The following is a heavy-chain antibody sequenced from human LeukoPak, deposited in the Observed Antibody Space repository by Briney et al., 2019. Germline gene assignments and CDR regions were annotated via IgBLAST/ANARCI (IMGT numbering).Heavy chain of an antibody. CDR2: ISSSSSYI. CDR1: GFTFSSYS. J-gene: IGHJ4*02. CDR3: ARGPRGSGWLIGD. D-gene: IGHD6-19*01. Sequence: GGSLRLSCAASGFTFSSYSMNWARQAPGKGLEWVSSISSSSSYIYYADSVKGRFTISRDNAKNSLYLQMNSLRAEDTAVYYCARGPRGSGWLIGDWGQGNLVTVSS. V-gene: IGHV3-21*01.